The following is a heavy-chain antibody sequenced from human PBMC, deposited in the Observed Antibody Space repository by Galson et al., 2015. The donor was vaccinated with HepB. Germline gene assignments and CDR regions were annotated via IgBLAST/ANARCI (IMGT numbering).Heavy chain of an antibody. CDR1: GFTFSSYS. D-gene: IGHD4-17*01. J-gene: IGHJ4*02. V-gene: IGHV3-48*04. CDR2: ISSSRNTI. CDR3: ASVMTTFDY. Sequence: SLRLSCAASGFTFSSYSMNWVRQAPGKGLEWVSYISSSRNTIYYADSVKGRFTISRDNAKNSLFLQMNSLRAEDTAVYYCASVMTTFDYWGQGTLVSVSS.